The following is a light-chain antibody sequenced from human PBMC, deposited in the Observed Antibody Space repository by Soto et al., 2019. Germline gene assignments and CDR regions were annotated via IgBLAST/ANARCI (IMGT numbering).Light chain of an antibody. V-gene: IGKV3-20*01. CDR3: QQYGSPPRT. J-gene: IGKJ1*01. CDR1: QSLSSSQ. Sequence: EIVMTQSPGTLSLSPGERATLSCRASQSLSSSQLAWYQQKPGQAPRLLIHDASSRATGISDRFTGSGSGTDFTLTITALEPEDFAVYYCQQYGSPPRTFGLGIKVDIK. CDR2: DAS.